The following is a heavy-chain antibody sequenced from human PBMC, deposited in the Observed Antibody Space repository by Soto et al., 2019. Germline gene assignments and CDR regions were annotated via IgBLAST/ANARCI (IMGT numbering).Heavy chain of an antibody. CDR1: GGSISSSSYY. CDR3: ASRPRVWCGELGDYYSYGIAV. J-gene: IGHJ6*02. V-gene: IGHV4-39*01. D-gene: IGHD3-10*01. Sequence: QLQLQESGPGLVKPSETLSLTCTVSGGSISSSSYYWGWIRHPTGKGLEWIGSIYYSGNTYYNPPLMSRFTISVGTPKNQYSMKLSSVTAADTAVDYCASRPRVWCGELGDYYSYGIAVWGQGTTVTVTS. CDR2: IYYSGNT.